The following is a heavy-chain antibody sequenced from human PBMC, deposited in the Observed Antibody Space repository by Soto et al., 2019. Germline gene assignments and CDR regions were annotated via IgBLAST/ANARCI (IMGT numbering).Heavy chain of an antibody. CDR1: GFSLSTSGVG. Sequence: QITLKESGPTLVKPTQTLTLTCTFSGFSLSTSGVGVGWIRQPPGKALEWLALIYWDDDKRYSPSLKSRLTLTKDTSNNHAVHTMTNMDPVDTATYYCAHVSGGYDHFGYWRQGTLVTVSS. D-gene: IGHD5-12*01. J-gene: IGHJ4*02. CDR2: IYWDDDK. CDR3: AHVSGGYDHFGY. V-gene: IGHV2-5*02.